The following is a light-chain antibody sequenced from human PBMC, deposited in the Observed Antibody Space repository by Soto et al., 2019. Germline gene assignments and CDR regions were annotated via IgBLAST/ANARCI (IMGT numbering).Light chain of an antibody. CDR3: SSYAGSSTLVV. CDR1: SSDVGAYNF. Sequence: QSALTQFASVSGSPGQSINISCTGTSSDVGAYNFVSWYQQHPGKAPKLMIFEVNNRPSGVSNRFSGSKSGNTASLTISGLQAEDEADYFCSSYAGSSTLVVFGGGTKLTVL. CDR2: EVN. V-gene: IGLV2-14*01. J-gene: IGLJ2*01.